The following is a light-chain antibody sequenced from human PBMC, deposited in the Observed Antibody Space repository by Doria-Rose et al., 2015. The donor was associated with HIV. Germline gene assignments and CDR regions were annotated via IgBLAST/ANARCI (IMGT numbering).Light chain of an antibody. CDR1: Y. CDR3: STYAGSKNLWV. V-gene: IGLV2-8*01. Sequence: YVSWYRQYPGKAPKLIIYEVSKRPSGVPDRFSVSKSGNTASLTISGLQAEDEADYYCSTYAGSKNLWVFGGGTQLTVL. CDR2: EVS. J-gene: IGLJ3*02.